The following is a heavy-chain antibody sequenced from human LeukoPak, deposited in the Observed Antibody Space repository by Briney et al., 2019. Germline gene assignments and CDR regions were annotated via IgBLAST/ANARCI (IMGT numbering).Heavy chain of an antibody. CDR2: IASDSSSK. V-gene: IGHV3-48*01. CDR1: GFTFSINS. Sequence: GGSLRLSCAASGFTFSINSVNWVRQAPGKGLEWVSHIASDSSSKHYADSVRGRFTTSRDNAANSLYLHMNSLRAEDTAVYYCARDGGGPDAFDIWGQGTMVTVS. CDR3: ARDGGGPDAFDI. J-gene: IGHJ3*02.